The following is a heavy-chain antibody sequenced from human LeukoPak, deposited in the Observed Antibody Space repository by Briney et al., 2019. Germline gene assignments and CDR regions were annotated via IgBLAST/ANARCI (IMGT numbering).Heavy chain of an antibody. Sequence: SETLSLTCAVYGGSFSGYYWSWIRQPPGKGLEWIGEINHSGSTNYNPSLKSRVTISVDTSKNQFSLKLSSVTAADTAVYYCARFYGLWYFDYWGQGTLVTVSS. CDR1: GGSFSGYY. D-gene: IGHD3-16*01. V-gene: IGHV4-34*01. CDR2: INHSGST. CDR3: ARFYGLWYFDY. J-gene: IGHJ4*02.